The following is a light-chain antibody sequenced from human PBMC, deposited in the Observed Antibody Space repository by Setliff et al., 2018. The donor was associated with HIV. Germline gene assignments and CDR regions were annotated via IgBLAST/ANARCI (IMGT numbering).Light chain of an antibody. Sequence: QSALAQPASVSGSPGQSITISCTGTSSGVGGYDYVSWYQQHPGKAPKLMIYDVNNRPSGVSNRFSGSKSGNTASLTISGLQAEDEADYYCNSYTSNITGVFGTGTKVTVL. V-gene: IGLV2-14*03. CDR1: SSGVGGYDY. CDR3: NSYTSNITGV. J-gene: IGLJ1*01. CDR2: DVN.